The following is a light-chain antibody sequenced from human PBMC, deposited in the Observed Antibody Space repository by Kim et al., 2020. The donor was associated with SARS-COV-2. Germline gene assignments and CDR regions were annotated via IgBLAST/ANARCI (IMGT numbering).Light chain of an antibody. CDR1: RPSSYY. CDR3: NSRDSSGNHYV. J-gene: IGLJ1*01. CDR2: GKN. Sequence: LGQTVRFQCQGDRPSSYYASWYQQEPGQAPVLVIYGKNNPPSGIPDRFSGSSSGNTASLTITGAQAEDEADYYCNSRDSSGNHYVFGTGTKVTVL. V-gene: IGLV3-19*01.